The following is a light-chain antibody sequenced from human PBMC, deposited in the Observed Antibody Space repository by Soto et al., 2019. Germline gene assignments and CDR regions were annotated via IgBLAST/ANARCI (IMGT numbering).Light chain of an antibody. CDR1: QSVGGNS. V-gene: IGKV3-20*01. CDR3: QQFGRPPFA. Sequence: EIMLTQSPGTLTLSPGERATLSCRATQSVGGNSLAWYQHKPGQTPRLLIFGASERSADIPDRFSGSGSGADLTLTISRLEPEDFAVYYCQQFGRPPFAFGPGTIVDVK. J-gene: IGKJ3*01. CDR2: GAS.